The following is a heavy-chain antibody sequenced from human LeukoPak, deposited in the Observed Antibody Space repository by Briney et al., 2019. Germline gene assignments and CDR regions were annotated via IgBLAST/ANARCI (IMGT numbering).Heavy chain of an antibody. D-gene: IGHD3-22*01. CDR3: AKIGVRTYCYDSSGYFRDY. J-gene: IGHJ4*02. V-gene: IGHV3-30*18. CDR2: ISYDGSNK. CDR1: GFTFSSYG. Sequence: GGSLRLSCAASGFTFSSYGMHWVRQAPGKGLEWVAVISYDGSNKYYADSVKGRFTISRDNSKNTLYLQMNSLRAEDTAVYYCAKIGVRTYCYDSSGYFRDYWGQGTLVTVSS.